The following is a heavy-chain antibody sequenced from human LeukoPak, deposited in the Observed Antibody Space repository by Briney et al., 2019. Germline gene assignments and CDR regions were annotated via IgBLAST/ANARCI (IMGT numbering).Heavy chain of an antibody. CDR3: ARDLGSSSWYYSYGMDV. V-gene: IGHV1-3*01. CDR2: INAGNGNT. J-gene: IGHJ6*02. CDR1: GYTFTSYA. D-gene: IGHD6-13*01. Sequence: ASVTVSCKASGYTFTSYAMHWVRQAPGQRLEWMGWINAGNGNTKYSQKFQGRVTITRDTSASTAYMELSSLRSEDTAVYYCARDLGSSSWYYSYGMDVWGQGTTVTVSS.